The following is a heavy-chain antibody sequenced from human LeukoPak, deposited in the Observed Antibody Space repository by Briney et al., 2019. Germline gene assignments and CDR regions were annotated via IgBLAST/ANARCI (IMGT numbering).Heavy chain of an antibody. V-gene: IGHV4-59*01. CDR1: GGSMSSYY. Sequence: SETLSLSCTVSGGSMSSYYWSWIRQPPGKGLEWIGYIYYSGSTNYNPSFKSRVTISVDTSKNQFSLKLSSVTAADTAVYYCAKGIAMISFDYWGQGTLVTVSS. CDR3: AKGIAMISFDY. D-gene: IGHD3-22*01. J-gene: IGHJ4*02. CDR2: IYYSGST.